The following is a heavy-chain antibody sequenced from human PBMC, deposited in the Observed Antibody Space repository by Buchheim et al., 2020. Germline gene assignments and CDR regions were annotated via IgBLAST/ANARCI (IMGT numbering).Heavy chain of an antibody. CDR2: INHSGST. Sequence: QVQLQQWGAGLLKPSETLSLTCAVYGGSFSGYYWSWIRQPPGKGLEWIGEINHSGSTNYNPSLKSRVTISVDTSKNQFSLKLSSVTAADTAVYYCAREGIAVAGSVWRAYPRYNWFDPWGQGTL. CDR3: AREGIAVAGSVWRAYPRYNWFDP. V-gene: IGHV4-34*01. CDR1: GGSFSGYY. J-gene: IGHJ5*02. D-gene: IGHD6-19*01.